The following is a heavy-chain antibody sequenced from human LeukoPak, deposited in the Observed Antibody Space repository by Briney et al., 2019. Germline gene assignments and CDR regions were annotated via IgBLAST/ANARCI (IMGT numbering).Heavy chain of an antibody. V-gene: IGHV4-39*07. CDR3: ARDWRSYYYMDV. CDR2: IYHSGST. Sequence: SETLSLTCTVSGGSISSSSYYWGWIRQPPGKGLEWIGSIYHSGSTYYNPSLKSRVTISVDTSKNQFSLKLSSVTAADTAVYYCARDWRSYYYMDVWGKGTTVTVSS. J-gene: IGHJ6*03. CDR1: GGSISSSSYY. D-gene: IGHD6-6*01.